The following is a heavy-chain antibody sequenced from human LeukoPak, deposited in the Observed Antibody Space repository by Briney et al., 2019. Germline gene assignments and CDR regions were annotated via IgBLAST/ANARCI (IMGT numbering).Heavy chain of an antibody. Sequence: GGSLRLSCAASGFTFDDYGMSWVRQAPGKGLEWVSCINWNGGSTGYADSVKGRFTIPRDNAKNSLYLQMNSLRAEDTALYYCANAAGYSSGWYLGGYFDYWGQGTLVTVSS. CDR1: GFTFDDYG. CDR2: INWNGGST. D-gene: IGHD6-19*01. CDR3: ANAAGYSSGWYLGGYFDY. V-gene: IGHV3-20*04. J-gene: IGHJ4*02.